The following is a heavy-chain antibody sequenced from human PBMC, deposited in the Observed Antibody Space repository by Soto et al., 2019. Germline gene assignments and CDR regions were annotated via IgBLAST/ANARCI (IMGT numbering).Heavy chain of an antibody. CDR1: GYTFTSYD. V-gene: IGHV1-8*01. CDR2: MNPNSGNT. D-gene: IGHD3-3*01. Sequence: ASVKVSCKASGYTFTSYDINWVRQATGQGLEWMGWMNPNSGNTGYAQKFQGRVTMTRNTSISTAYMELSSLRSEDTAVYYCARAFWMGLPNRFDPWGQGTLVTVSS. J-gene: IGHJ5*02. CDR3: ARAFWMGLPNRFDP.